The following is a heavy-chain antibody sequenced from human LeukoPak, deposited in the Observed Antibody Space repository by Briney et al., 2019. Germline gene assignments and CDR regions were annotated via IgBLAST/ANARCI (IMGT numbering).Heavy chain of an antibody. Sequence: GGSLRLSCAASGFTVSSNYMSWVRQAPGKGLEWVAFTRYAGSNKYYADSVKGRFTISRDNSKNTLCLKMNSLRAEDTAVYYCAKGHGWEASYYYYYMDVWGKGTTVTISS. J-gene: IGHJ6*03. CDR3: AKGHGWEASYYYYYMDV. CDR1: GFTVSSNY. D-gene: IGHD1-26*01. CDR2: TRYAGSNK. V-gene: IGHV3-30*02.